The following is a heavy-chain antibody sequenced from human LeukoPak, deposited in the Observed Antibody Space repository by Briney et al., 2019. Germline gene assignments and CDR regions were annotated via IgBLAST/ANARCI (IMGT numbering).Heavy chain of an antibody. D-gene: IGHD2-21*02. CDR1: GGSTSISSYY. V-gene: IGHV4-39*01. CDR3: ARLTRKTGVTYYFDY. Sequence: SQTLSLTRTVSGGSTSISSYYCVSIRQPPGKGLQLIGSIYYSGSTYYNPSLKSRVTIFVDTSKNQFSLKLSSVTAADTAVYYCARLTRKTGVTYYFDYWGQGNLVTVSS. CDR2: IYYSGST. J-gene: IGHJ4*02.